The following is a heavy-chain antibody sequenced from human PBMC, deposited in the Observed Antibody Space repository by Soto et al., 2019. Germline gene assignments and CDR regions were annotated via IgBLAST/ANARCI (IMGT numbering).Heavy chain of an antibody. V-gene: IGHV3-30-3*02. Sequence: QVQLVESGGGVVQPGRSLRLSCAASGFTFSTNAMHWVRQAPGKGLEWVAVISYDGGTKYYADSVKGRFTISRANAKNTLYLQMNSLRAEDTAVYYCAKQFSGWSYYFDYWGQGTLVTVSS. J-gene: IGHJ4*02. CDR3: AKQFSGWSYYFDY. CDR2: ISYDGGTK. CDR1: GFTFSTNA. D-gene: IGHD6-19*01.